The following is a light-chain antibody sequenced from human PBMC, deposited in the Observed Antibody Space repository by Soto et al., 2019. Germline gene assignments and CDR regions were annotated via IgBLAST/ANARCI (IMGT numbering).Light chain of an antibody. Sequence: IQMNQSPSAVSASVGDRVAITCRASQSISAWLAWYQQKPGKAPKLLIFAASNLHSGVPSRFSGSGSGTDFTLTINNLQAEDFATYYCLQEYNYPRTFGQGTKVDI. CDR1: QSISAW. CDR3: LQEYNYPRT. J-gene: IGKJ1*01. CDR2: AAS. V-gene: IGKV1-6*01.